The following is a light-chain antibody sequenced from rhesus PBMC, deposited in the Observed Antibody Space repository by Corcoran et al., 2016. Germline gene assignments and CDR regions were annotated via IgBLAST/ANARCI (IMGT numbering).Light chain of an antibody. CDR2: KVS. CDR1: QSLVHSDGKTY. CDR3: GQGTNVPWT. V-gene: IGKV2S8*01. J-gene: IGKJ1*01. Sequence: DVVMTQSPLSLPVTPGQPASISCRSSQSLVHSDGKTYLTWLQQKPGQPPSRRIYKVSNRASGVPDRVSGSGAGTDFTLKISRVEAEDVGVDYCGQGTNVPWTFGQGTKVEIK.